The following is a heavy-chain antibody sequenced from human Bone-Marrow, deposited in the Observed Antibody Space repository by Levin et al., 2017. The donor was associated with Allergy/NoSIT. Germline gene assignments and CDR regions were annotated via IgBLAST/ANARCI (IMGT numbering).Heavy chain of an antibody. CDR1: GGSISSRGFY. D-gene: IGHD4-17*01. CDR3: ARQRTTATVVFNL. J-gene: IGHJ5*02. CDR2: IYSSGST. V-gene: IGHV4-39*01. Sequence: SETLSLTCTVSGGSISSRGFYWGWIRQPPGKGLEWIGTIYSSGSTYYNPSFESRISMSMDMSKNQLSVRLNSVTAADTAIYYCARQRTTATVVFNLWGQGTLVTVSS.